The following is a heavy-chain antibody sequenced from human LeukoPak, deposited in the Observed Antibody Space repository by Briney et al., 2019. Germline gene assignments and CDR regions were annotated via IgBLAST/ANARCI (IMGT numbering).Heavy chain of an antibody. Sequence: GGSLRLSCAASGFTFSSYSMNWVRQAPGKGLEWVSSISSSSSYIHYADSVKGRFTISRDDAKNSLYLQMNSLGAEDTAVYYCVPVYYGSGSDWGQGTLVTVSS. CDR1: GFTFSSYS. CDR3: VPVYYGSGSD. J-gene: IGHJ4*02. CDR2: ISSSSSYI. V-gene: IGHV3-21*01. D-gene: IGHD3-10*01.